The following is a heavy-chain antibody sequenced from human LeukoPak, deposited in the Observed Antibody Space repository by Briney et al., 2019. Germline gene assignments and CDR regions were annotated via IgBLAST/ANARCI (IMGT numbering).Heavy chain of an antibody. CDR3: TSTASTVTTMGYYFDY. D-gene: IGHD4-17*01. J-gene: IGHJ4*02. CDR1: GFTFGDYA. CDR2: IRTKAYGGTT. Sequence: GGSLRLSCTASGFTFGDYAMSWFRQAPGKGLEWVGFIRTKAYGGTTEYAASVKGRFTISRDNSKSIAYLQMNSLKTEDTAVYYCTSTASTVTTMGYYFDYWGQGTLVTVSS. V-gene: IGHV3-49*03.